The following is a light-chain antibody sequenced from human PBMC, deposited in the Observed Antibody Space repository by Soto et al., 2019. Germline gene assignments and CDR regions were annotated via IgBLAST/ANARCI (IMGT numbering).Light chain of an antibody. V-gene: IGKV1-6*01. CDR1: QGINNE. J-gene: IGKJ1*01. CDR2: AAS. Sequence: AIQMTQSPSSLSASVGDRVTITCRASQGINNELAWYQQEPGKAPKLLIYAASNLEGGVPSRFSGTGSGTDFALTISSLQPEDSATYFCLQDYNYPRTFGQGTKVE. CDR3: LQDYNYPRT.